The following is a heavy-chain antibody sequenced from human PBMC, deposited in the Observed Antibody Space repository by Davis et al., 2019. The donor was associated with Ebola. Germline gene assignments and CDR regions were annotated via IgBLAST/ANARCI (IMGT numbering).Heavy chain of an antibody. CDR1: GGTFSSYT. D-gene: IGHD2-15*01. CDR3: ARASIVWYFDL. J-gene: IGHJ2*01. V-gene: IGHV1-8*02. CDR2: MNPNSGNT. Sequence: ASVKVSCKASGGTFSSYTISWVRQAPGQGLEWMGLMNPNSGNTGYAQKFQGRVTMTRNTSISTAYMELSSLRSEDTAVYYCARASIVWYFDLWGRGTLVTVSS.